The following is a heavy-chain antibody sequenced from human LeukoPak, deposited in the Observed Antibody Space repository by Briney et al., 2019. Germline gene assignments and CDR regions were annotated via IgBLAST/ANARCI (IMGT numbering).Heavy chain of an antibody. CDR3: ARRRGLDIVATSGVFYYGMDV. CDR2: IYPGGSDT. Sequence: GASLQISCKGAGSIFTSYWIGWGRPLPGEGLEWMGIIYPGGSDTRYSPSFQGQVTISADKSISTAYLQWSSLKASDTATYYCARRRGLDIVATSGVFYYGMDVWGQGTTVTVSS. J-gene: IGHJ6*02. CDR1: GSIFTSYW. V-gene: IGHV5-51*01. D-gene: IGHD5-12*01.